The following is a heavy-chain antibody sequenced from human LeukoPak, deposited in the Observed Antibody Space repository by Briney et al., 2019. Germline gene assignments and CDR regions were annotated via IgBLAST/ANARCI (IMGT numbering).Heavy chain of an antibody. J-gene: IGHJ2*01. V-gene: IGHV4-59*08. D-gene: IGHD2-2*01. Sequence: PSETLSLTCTVSGGSISSYYWSWIRQPPGKGLGGIGYIYYSGSTNYNPSLKSRVTISVDTSKNQYSLKLSSVTAADTAVYYCARLGRTSYWYFDLWGRGTLVTVSS. CDR2: IYYSGST. CDR3: ARLGRTSYWYFDL. CDR1: GGSISSYY.